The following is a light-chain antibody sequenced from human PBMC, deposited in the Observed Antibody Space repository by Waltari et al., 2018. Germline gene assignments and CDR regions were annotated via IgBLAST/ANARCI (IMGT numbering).Light chain of an antibody. CDR3: QQYHKSPIT. Sequence: DIQMTQSPFTLSASVGDRVTVTCRASQSINSWLDWYQQKQGKAPKLLIYEASNLESGVPSRFSGSGSGTEFTLTISSLQPDDLATYYCQQYHKSPITFGQGTRLEIK. CDR1: QSINSW. CDR2: EAS. J-gene: IGKJ5*01. V-gene: IGKV1-5*03.